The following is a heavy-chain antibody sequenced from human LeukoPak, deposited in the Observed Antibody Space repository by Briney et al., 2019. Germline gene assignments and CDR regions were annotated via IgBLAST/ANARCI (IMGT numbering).Heavy chain of an antibody. Sequence: GQSLRLSCAASGFTFSGYAVSWVRQAPGKGLEWVSSINAFGASTYYADSVKGRFTISRDNSKNTLYLQMSSLRGEDTAVYYCAKVALGYCSGGSCYYLDYGGQGTPVTVSS. CDR1: GFTFSGYA. CDR3: AKVALGYCSGGSCYYLDY. V-gene: IGHV3-23*01. CDR2: INAFGAST. J-gene: IGHJ4*02. D-gene: IGHD2-15*01.